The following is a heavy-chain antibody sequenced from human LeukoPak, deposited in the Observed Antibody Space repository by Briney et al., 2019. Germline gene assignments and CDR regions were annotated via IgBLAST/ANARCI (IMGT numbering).Heavy chain of an antibody. J-gene: IGHJ4*02. CDR3: ARGARGSSSTHFDY. Sequence: ASVKVSCKASGYTFTGYYMHWVRQAPGQGLEWMGRINPNSGGTNYAQKFQGRVTMTRDTSISTAYMELSRLRSDDTAVYYCARGARGSSSTHFDYWGQGTLVTVSS. CDR1: GYTFTGYY. V-gene: IGHV1-2*06. D-gene: IGHD6-6*01. CDR2: INPNSGGT.